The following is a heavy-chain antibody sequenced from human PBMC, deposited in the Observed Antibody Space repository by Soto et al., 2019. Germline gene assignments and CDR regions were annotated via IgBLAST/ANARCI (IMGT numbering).Heavy chain of an antibody. CDR2: IYRTGST. D-gene: IGHD1-7*01. CDR3: ASRDPGTSVDY. Sequence: SETLSLACAVSGGSFTSNNWWTWVRQPPGQGLEWIGEIYRTGSTNYNPSLKGRVTISLDKSENQFSLKVTSLTAADTAVYYCASRDPGTSVDYWGQGTLVTVSS. CDR1: GGSFTSNNW. V-gene: IGHV4-4*02. J-gene: IGHJ4*02.